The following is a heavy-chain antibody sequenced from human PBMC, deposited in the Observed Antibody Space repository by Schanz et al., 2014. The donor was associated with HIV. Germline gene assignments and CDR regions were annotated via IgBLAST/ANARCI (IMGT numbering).Heavy chain of an antibody. CDR2: ISWNSGSI. J-gene: IGHJ4*02. Sequence: EVQLLESGGGLVLSGGPLRLSCAASGFTFDDYAMHWVRQAPGKGLEWVSGISWNSGSIGYADSVKGRFTTSRDNSKNTLYLQMNSLRAEDTALYYCAKETEQLRYLGYFDYWGQGTLVTVSS. CDR3: AKETEQLRYLGYFDY. V-gene: IGHV3-9*01. CDR1: GFTFDDYA. D-gene: IGHD3-9*01.